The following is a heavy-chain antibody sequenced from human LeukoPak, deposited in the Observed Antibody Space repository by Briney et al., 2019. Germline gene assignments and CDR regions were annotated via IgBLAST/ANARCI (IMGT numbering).Heavy chain of an antibody. Sequence: SVKVSCKASGYTFTSYAISWVRQAPGQGLEWMGGIIPIFGTANYAQKFQGRVTITTDESTSTAYMELSSLRSEDTAVYYCARGASYGAFDIWGQGTMVTVSS. CDR2: IIPIFGTA. CDR3: ARGASYGAFDI. V-gene: IGHV1-69*05. J-gene: IGHJ3*02. CDR1: GYTFTSYA. D-gene: IGHD1-26*01.